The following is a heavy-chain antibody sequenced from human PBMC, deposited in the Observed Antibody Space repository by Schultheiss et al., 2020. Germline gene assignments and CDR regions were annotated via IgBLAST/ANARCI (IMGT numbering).Heavy chain of an antibody. CDR1: GFTVSNNY. CDR3: AGGGVGGPGY. Sequence: GGSLRLSCAASGFTVSNNYMSWVRQAPGKGLEWLSVIYSGGNTHYGDSVQGRFTISRDNSKNTLYLQMNSLRAEDTAIYYCAGGGVGGPGYWGQGTLVTVYS. D-gene: IGHD1-26*01. CDR2: IYSGGNT. J-gene: IGHJ4*02. V-gene: IGHV3-53*01.